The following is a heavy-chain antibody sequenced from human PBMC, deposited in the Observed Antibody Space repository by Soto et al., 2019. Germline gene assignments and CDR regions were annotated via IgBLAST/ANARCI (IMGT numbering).Heavy chain of an antibody. J-gene: IGHJ4*02. V-gene: IGHV3-23*01. CDR3: AKDRRKEGSGWYASDY. CDR2: ISGSGGST. Sequence: EVQLLESGGGLVQPGGSLRLSCAASGFTFSSYAMSWVRQAPGKGLEWVSAISGSGGSTYYADSVKGRFTISSDNSKNKLYLQMNSLRAEDTAVYYCAKDRRKEGSGWYASDYWGQGTLVTVSS. CDR1: GFTFSSYA. D-gene: IGHD6-19*01.